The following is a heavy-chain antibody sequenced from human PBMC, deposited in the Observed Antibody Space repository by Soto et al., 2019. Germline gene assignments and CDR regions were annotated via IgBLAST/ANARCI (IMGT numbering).Heavy chain of an antibody. J-gene: IGHJ4*02. CDR1: GGTFSSYA. V-gene: IGHV1-69*13. Sequence: ASVKVSCKASGGTFSSYAISWVRQAPGQRLEWMGGIIPIFGTANYAQKFQGRVTITADESTSTAYMELSSLRSEDTAVYYCARVLRYFDWLPQVEYYFDYWGQGTLVTVSS. CDR3: ARVLRYFDWLPQVEYYFDY. CDR2: IIPIFGTA. D-gene: IGHD3-9*01.